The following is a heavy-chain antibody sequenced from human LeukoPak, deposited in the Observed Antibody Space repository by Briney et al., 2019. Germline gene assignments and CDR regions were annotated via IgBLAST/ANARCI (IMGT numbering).Heavy chain of an antibody. V-gene: IGHV1-58*01. CDR3: AADPCSSTSCYYYYAMDV. Sequence: SVKASCKASGVTFTSSAVQWVRQARGQRLEWIGWMVVGSGNTNYAQKFQERVTITRDMSTGTAYMELSSLRSEDTAVYYCAADPCSSTSCYYYYAMDVWAKGPRSPSP. CDR2: MVVGSGNT. D-gene: IGHD2-2*01. CDR1: GVTFTSSA. J-gene: IGHJ6*02.